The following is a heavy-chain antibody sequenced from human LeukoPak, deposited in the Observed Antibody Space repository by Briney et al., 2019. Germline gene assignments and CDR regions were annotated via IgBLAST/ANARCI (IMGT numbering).Heavy chain of an antibody. CDR1: GYTFTSYD. CDR2: MNPNSGNT. CDR3: ARGSSNDYGDSPVDY. J-gene: IGHJ4*02. V-gene: IGHV1-8*01. Sequence: ASVKVSCKASGYTFTSYDINWVRQATGQGLEWVGWMNPNSGNTGYAQKFQGRVTMTRNTSISTAYMELSSLRSEGTAVYYCARGSSNDYGDSPVDYWGQGTLVTVSS. D-gene: IGHD4-17*01.